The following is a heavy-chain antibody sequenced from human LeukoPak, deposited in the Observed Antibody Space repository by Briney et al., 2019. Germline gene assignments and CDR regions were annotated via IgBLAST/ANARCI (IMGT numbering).Heavy chain of an antibody. D-gene: IGHD2-2*02. CDR2: ISGSGGST. CDR3: TSYCGSSSCFTY. V-gene: IGHV3-23*01. Sequence: GGSLRLSCAASGFTFSSYAMSWVRQAPGKGLEWVSGISGSGGSTYYADSVKGRFTISRDNSKNTLYLQMNSLRAEDTAVYYCTSYCGSSSCFTYWGQGTLVTVSS. CDR1: GFTFSSYA. J-gene: IGHJ4*02.